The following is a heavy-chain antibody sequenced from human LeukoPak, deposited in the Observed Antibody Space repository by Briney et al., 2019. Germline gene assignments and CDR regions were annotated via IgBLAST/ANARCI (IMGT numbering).Heavy chain of an antibody. J-gene: IGHJ4*02. CDR2: IRSKAYGGTT. V-gene: IGHV3-49*04. CDR1: GFTFSDCA. Sequence: GRSLRLSCTPSGFTFSDCAMTWVRQGPGKGLEWVGFIRSKAYGGTTEYAASVKGRFTISRDDSKSIAYLQMDSLKTEDTAVYYCTRNSIYYDSRGHDYWGQGTLVTVSS. CDR3: TRNSIYYDSRGHDY. D-gene: IGHD3-22*01.